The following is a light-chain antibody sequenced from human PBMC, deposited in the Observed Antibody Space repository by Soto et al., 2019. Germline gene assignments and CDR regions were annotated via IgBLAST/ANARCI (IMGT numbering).Light chain of an antibody. CDR3: QQYGSSPIT. J-gene: IGKJ5*01. V-gene: IGKV3-20*01. Sequence: EIVLSQSPGTLSLSPGERATLSCRASQTISNTFLAWYQQRPGQAPRLLIYGASGRAAGIPDRFSGSGSGTDFTLSISRLEPEDFAVYYCQQYGSSPITFGQGTRLEI. CDR1: QTISNTF. CDR2: GAS.